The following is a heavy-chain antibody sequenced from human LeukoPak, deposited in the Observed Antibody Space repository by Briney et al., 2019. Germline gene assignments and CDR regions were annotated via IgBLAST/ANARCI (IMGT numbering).Heavy chain of an antibody. D-gene: IGHD3-10*01. V-gene: IGHV5-51*01. CDR1: GSTFTTYW. Sequence: GASLKISCKGSGSTFTTYWIAWVRQMPGKGLEWMGIIYPGDYDTRYSPSFQGQVTISADKSISTAYLQWSKLKASDTAMYYCARNYGSGNYYTPSDYWGQGTLVTVSS. J-gene: IGHJ4*02. CDR2: IYPGDYDT. CDR3: ARNYGSGNYYTPSDY.